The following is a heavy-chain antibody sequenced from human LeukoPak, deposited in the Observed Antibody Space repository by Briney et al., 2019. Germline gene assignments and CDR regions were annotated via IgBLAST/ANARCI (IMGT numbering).Heavy chain of an antibody. CDR3: AREGSELVGGFDY. V-gene: IGHV1-69*13. CDR1: GGTFSSYA. CDR2: IIPIFGTA. D-gene: IGHD6-6*01. J-gene: IGHJ4*02. Sequence: GASVKVSCKASGGTFSSYAISWVRQAPGQGLEWMGGIIPIFGTANYAQKFQGRVTITADESTSTAYMELSSLRSEDTAVYYCAREGSELVGGFDYWGQGTLVTVSS.